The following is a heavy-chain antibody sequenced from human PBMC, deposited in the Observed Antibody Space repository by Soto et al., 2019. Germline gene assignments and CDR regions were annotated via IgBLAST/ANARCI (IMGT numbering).Heavy chain of an antibody. Sequence: PGGSLRLSCAGSGFTFINYAMTWVRQAPGKGLEWVSSISNRGSDTYYVDSVKGRFTISRDNSKNTLSLQMSGLTADDTAIYYCVREGRGSFDFWGRGTMVTVSS. D-gene: IGHD5-12*01. CDR1: GFTFINYA. J-gene: IGHJ3*01. CDR3: VREGRGSFDF. V-gene: IGHV3-23*01. CDR2: ISNRGSDT.